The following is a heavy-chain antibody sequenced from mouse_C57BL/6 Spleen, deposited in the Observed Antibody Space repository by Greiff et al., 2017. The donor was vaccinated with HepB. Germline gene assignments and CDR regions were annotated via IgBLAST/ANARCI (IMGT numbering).Heavy chain of an antibody. CDR2: IYPSDSET. V-gene: IGHV1-61*01. Sequence: QVQLQQPGAELVRPGSSVKLSCKASGYTFTSYWMDWVKQRPGQGLEWIGNIYPSDSETHYNQKFKDKATLTVDKSSNTAYMQLSSLTSEDSAVYYCARGGGQLRLLYAMDYWGQGTSVTVSS. CDR1: GYTFTSYW. CDR3: ARGGGQLRLLYAMDY. J-gene: IGHJ4*01. D-gene: IGHD3-2*02.